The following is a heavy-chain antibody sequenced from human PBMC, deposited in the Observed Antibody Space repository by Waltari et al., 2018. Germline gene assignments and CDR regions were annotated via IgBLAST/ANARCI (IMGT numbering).Heavy chain of an antibody. CDR2: ISGSGGST. Sequence: VQLQQWGAGLLKPSETLSLTCAVYGGSFSGYYWSWIRQPPGKGLEWVSAISGSGGSTYYADSVKGRFTISRDNSKNTLYLQMNSLRAEDTAVYYCARDQGGSYPIFDYWGQGTLVTVSS. D-gene: IGHD1-26*01. CDR1: GGSFSGYY. J-gene: IGHJ4*02. V-gene: IGHV3-23*01. CDR3: ARDQGGSYPIFDY.